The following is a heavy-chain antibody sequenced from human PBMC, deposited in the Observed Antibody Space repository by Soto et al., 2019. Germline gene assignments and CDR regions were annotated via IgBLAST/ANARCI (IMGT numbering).Heavy chain of an antibody. CDR3: AKDRSSGSPYYGMDF. Sequence: LRLSCAASGFTFGDYAMHWVRQVPGKGLEWVSGFKWNSGDVGYADSVKGRFTISRDNAKNSLYLQMNSLRPEDTAVYYCAKDRSSGSPYYGMDFWGQGTMVTVSS. J-gene: IGHJ6*02. CDR1: GFTFGDYA. V-gene: IGHV3-9*01. D-gene: IGHD3-10*01. CDR2: FKWNSGDV.